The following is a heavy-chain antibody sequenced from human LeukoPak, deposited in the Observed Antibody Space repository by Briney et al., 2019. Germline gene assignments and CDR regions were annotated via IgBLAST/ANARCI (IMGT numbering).Heavy chain of an antibody. V-gene: IGHV1-8*01. CDR2: MNPNSGNS. J-gene: IGHJ4*02. CDR1: GYTFTSYD. CDR3: ASGGYDRPSDLDY. D-gene: IGHD5-12*01. Sequence: ASVKVSCKASGYTFTSYDINWVRQATGQGLEWMGWMNPNSGNSGYAQKFQGRVTMTRNTSISTAYMELSSLRSEDTAVYYCASGGYDRPSDLDYWGQGTLVTVSS.